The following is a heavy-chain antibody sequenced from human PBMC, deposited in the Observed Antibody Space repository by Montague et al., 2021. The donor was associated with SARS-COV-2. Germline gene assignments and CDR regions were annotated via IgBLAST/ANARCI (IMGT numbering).Heavy chain of an antibody. D-gene: IGHD4-17*01. CDR1: GGCFSGDD. CDR2: INHSGST. V-gene: IGHV4-34*01. CDR3: ARAYGDYTLLFYYYYGMDV. J-gene: IGHJ6*02. Sequence: SETLSLTCAGLGGCFSGDDWSWIRQNPRKELEWIGEINHSGSTNYNPSLKSRVTISVDTSKNQFSLKLSSVTAADTAVYYCARAYGDYTLLFYYYYGMDVWGQGTTVTVSS.